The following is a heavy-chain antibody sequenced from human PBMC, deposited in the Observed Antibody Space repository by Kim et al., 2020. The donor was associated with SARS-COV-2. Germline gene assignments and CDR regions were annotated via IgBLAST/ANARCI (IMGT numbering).Heavy chain of an antibody. CDR3: ATWIRVPTGRVPY. V-gene: IGHV1-2*02. D-gene: IGHD2-2*03. Sequence: ASVKVSCKASGYTFSDYHIHWVRQAPGQGLEWMAWINCKTGVTEYAQMFQGRITVTRDTSISTAYMDVSGLMSDDTAVYYCATWIRVPTGRVPYWGQGTLVTVSS. J-gene: IGHJ4*02. CDR1: GYTFSDYH. CDR2: INCKTGVT.